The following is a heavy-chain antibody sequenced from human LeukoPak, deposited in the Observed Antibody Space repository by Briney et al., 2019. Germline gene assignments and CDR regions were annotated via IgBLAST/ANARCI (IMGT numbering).Heavy chain of an antibody. Sequence: SVKVSCKASGGTFSSYTISWVRQAPGQRLEWMGRIIPILGIANYAQKFQGRVTITADKSTSTACMELSSLRSEDTAVYYCARGYCSSTSCYMSAFDIWGQGTMVTVSS. CDR3: ARGYCSSTSCYMSAFDI. CDR1: GGTFSSYT. CDR2: IIPILGIA. V-gene: IGHV1-69*02. J-gene: IGHJ3*02. D-gene: IGHD2-2*02.